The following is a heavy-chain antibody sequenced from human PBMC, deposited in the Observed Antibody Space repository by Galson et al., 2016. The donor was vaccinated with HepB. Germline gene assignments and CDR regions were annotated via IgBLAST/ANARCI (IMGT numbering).Heavy chain of an antibody. CDR1: GFVFSGYG. Sequence: SLRLSCAASGFVFSGYGMHWVRQAPGKGLEWVAVILFDGSQKYYADSVRGRFTISRDNSKDTLYVHMNSLRAEDSAVYYCARGDDYAMDVCGQGTTVTVS. D-gene: IGHD3-16*01. CDR3: ARGDDYAMDV. V-gene: IGHV3-33*01. CDR2: ILFDGSQK. J-gene: IGHJ6*02.